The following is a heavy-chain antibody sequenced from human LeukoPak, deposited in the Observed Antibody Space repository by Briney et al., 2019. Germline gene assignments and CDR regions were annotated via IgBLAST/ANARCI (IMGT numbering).Heavy chain of an antibody. J-gene: IGHJ5*02. D-gene: IGHD6-13*01. V-gene: IGHV4-28*01. CDR2: IYYSGRA. Sequence: PSETLSLTCAVSGYSISSSNWWGWIRQPPGKGLEGIGYIYYSGRAYYNPSPKSRVTMSVDTSKNQFSPKLSSVTAVDTAVYYCARSSNWSLDPWGQGTLVTISS. CDR1: GYSISSSNW. CDR3: ARSSNWSLDP.